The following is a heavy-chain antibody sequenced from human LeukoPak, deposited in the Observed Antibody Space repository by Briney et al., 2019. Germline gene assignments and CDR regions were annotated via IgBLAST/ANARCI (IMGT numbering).Heavy chain of an antibody. V-gene: IGHV3-72*01. CDR2: TRNKANSYTT. CDR3: ARDTRYEAMDV. D-gene: IGHD3-9*01. CDR1: GFTSSSYS. Sequence: GGSLRLSCAASGFTSSSYSMNWVRQAPGKGLEWVGRTRNKANSYTTEYAASVKGRFTISRDDSKNSLYLQMNSLRAEDTAVYYCARDTRYEAMDVWGQGTTVTVSS. J-gene: IGHJ6*02.